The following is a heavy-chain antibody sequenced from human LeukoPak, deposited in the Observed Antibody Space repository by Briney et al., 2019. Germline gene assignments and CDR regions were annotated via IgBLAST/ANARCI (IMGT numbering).Heavy chain of an antibody. V-gene: IGHV4-59*01. D-gene: IGHD3-22*01. CDR2: IYYSGST. CDR3: ARDIGYYDSSGYYYD. CDR1: GGSISSYY. Sequence: SKTLSLTCTVSGGSISSYYWSWIRQPPGKGLEWIGYIYYSGSTNYNPSLKSRVTISVDTSKNQFSLKLSSVTAADTAVYYCARDIGYYDSSGYYYDWGQGTLVTVSS. J-gene: IGHJ4*02.